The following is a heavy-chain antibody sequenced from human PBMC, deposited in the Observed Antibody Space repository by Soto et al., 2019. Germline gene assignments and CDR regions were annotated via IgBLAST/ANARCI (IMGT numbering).Heavy chain of an antibody. D-gene: IGHD2-21*02. V-gene: IGHV1-46*01. Sequence: QVQLVQSGAEVKKPGASVKVSCKASGDTFTDYYIHWVRQAPGQGLEWMGTVNPSGGHTTYAQHFLGRMTMTRDTSTSTLYVELTSLTSEDTAVYYCARGGLVVVVTAALDYWGQGTLVTVSS. CDR1: GDTFTDYY. CDR3: ARGGLVVVVTAALDY. J-gene: IGHJ4*02. CDR2: VNPSGGHT.